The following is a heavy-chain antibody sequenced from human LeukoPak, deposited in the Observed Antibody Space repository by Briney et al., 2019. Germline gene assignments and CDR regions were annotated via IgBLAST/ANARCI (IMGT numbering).Heavy chain of an antibody. CDR1: GFNFKDAW. Sequence: GGSLRLSCVVSGFNFKDAWMNWVRQAPGRGLEWIARIKTIADGGTREYAAPVKGRFIISRDDLRNMLYLQLNNLKTEDSAMYYCTSHYGSGGFWGQGTLVTVSS. CDR2: IKTIADGGTR. CDR3: TSHYGSGGF. V-gene: IGHV3-15*07. D-gene: IGHD3-10*01. J-gene: IGHJ4*02.